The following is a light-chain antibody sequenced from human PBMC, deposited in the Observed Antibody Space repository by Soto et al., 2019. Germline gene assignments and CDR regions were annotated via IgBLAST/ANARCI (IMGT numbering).Light chain of an antibody. V-gene: IGLV1-40*01. CDR1: SSNIGAGYD. CDR2: GNS. J-gene: IGLJ2*01. CDR3: QSYDSSLSAYVV. Sequence: QSVLTQPPSVSXAPGQRVTIXCTGSSSNIGAGYDVHWYQQLPGTAPKLLIYGNSNRPSGVPDRFSGSKSGTSASLAITGLQAEDEADYYCQSYDSSLSAYVVFGGGTKLTVL.